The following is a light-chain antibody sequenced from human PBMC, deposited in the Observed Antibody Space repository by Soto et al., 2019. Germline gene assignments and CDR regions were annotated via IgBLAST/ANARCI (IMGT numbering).Light chain of an antibody. CDR3: QHYGSSPSVVT. CDR1: QSVSSNY. V-gene: IGKV3-20*01. CDR2: GTS. Sequence: EIVLTQSPGTLSLSPGERATLSCRASQSVSSNYLAWYQQKPGQAPRPLIFGTSNRATGIPDRFSSSGSGTDFTLTISRLEPEDFAVYYCQHYGSSPSVVTFGPGTKVDI. J-gene: IGKJ3*01.